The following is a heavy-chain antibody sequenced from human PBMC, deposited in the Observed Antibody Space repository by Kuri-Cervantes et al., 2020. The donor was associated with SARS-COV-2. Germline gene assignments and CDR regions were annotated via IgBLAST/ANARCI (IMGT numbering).Heavy chain of an antibody. CDR1: GGSISTYY. Sequence: SETLSLTCTVSGGSISTYYWSWIRQPPGKGLEWFGYIYYSGSTTYNPSLKSRVTITVDTSKNQFSLELDSVTAADTAVYYCARESNYSHYYGTEVWGQGTTVTVSS. CDR2: IYYSGST. CDR3: ARESNYSHYYGTEV. J-gene: IGHJ6*02. V-gene: IGHV4-59*01.